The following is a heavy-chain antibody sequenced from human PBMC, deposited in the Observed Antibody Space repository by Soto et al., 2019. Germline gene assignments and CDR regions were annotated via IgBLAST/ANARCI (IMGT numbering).Heavy chain of an antibody. CDR3: ARAGGYCSSTSCYHYYYYGMDV. J-gene: IGHJ6*02. Sequence: QVQLVESGGGLVQPGGSLRLSCAASGFTFSDYYMSWIRQAPGKGLEWVSYISSSSSYTNYADSVKGRFTISRDNAKNSLYLQMNSLRAEDTAVYYCARAGGYCSSTSCYHYYYYGMDVWGQGTTVTVSS. D-gene: IGHD2-2*01. CDR1: GFTFSDYY. CDR2: ISSSSSYT. V-gene: IGHV3-11*05.